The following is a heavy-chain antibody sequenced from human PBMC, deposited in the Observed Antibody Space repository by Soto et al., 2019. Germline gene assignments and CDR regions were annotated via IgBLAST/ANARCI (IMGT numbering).Heavy chain of an antibody. Sequence: QVQLVESGGGVVQPGRSLRLSCAASGFTFSSYDMHWVRQAPGKGLEWVAVTSYDGSNKYYGDSVKGRFTISIDNSKNTLFLQRNSLRAEDTAVYYCATDPGDRTGPWPDVWGQGITVTVSS. D-gene: IGHD7-27*01. CDR2: TSYDGSNK. CDR1: GFTFSSYD. J-gene: IGHJ6*02. CDR3: ATDPGDRTGPWPDV. V-gene: IGHV3-30*03.